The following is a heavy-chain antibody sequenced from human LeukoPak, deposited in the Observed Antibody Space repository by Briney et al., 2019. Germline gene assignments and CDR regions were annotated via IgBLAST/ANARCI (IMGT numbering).Heavy chain of an antibody. D-gene: IGHD3-10*01. CDR1: GFTFSSYA. CDR2: ISYDGSNK. CDR3: ARDLTYYYGSGSAPGDPYYFDY. V-gene: IGHV3-30-3*01. J-gene: IGHJ4*02. Sequence: GRSLRLSCAASGFTFSSYAMHWVRQAPGKGLEWVAVISYDGSNKYYADSVKGRFTISRDNSKNTLYLQMNSLRAEDTAVYYCARDLTYYYGSGSAPGDPYYFDYWGQGTLVTVSS.